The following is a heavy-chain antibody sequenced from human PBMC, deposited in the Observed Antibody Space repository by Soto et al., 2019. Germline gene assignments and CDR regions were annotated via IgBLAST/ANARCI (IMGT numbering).Heavy chain of an antibody. CDR1: GFTFENYE. J-gene: IGHJ4*02. D-gene: IGHD3-10*01. CDR3: ARMNYYNRGAFDY. Sequence: PGGSLRLSCAASGFTFENYEMNWVRQAPGKGLEWSSYISSRSATRYYADSVKGRFTISRDNAKNSLYLQMSGLRAEDNGVYYCARMNYYNRGAFDYWGQGTLVT. V-gene: IGHV3-48*03. CDR2: ISSRSATR.